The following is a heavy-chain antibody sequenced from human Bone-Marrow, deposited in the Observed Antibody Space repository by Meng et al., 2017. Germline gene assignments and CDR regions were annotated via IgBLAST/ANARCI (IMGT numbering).Heavy chain of an antibody. Sequence: GPTLVKPTETGTLTCTFSGFSLSNARRGVSWIRQPPGKAPEWLAHMFSNDEKSYSTSLKSRLTISKDNYKSQVVLTMNNMDPVVTATYYCALTNGVYYDYVWGSYRYNAFDIWGQGTMVTVSS. D-gene: IGHD3-16*02. V-gene: IGHV2-26*01. CDR3: ALTNGVYYDYVWGSYRYNAFDI. J-gene: IGHJ3*02. CDR2: MFSNDEK. CDR1: GFSLSNARRG.